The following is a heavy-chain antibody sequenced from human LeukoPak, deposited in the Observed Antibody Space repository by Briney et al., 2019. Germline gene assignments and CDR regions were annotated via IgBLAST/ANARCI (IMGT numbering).Heavy chain of an antibody. V-gene: IGHV3-7*01. CDR3: VRVRSGSYWESDY. Sequence: GGSLRLSCAASGFTFSSYWMSWVRQAPGKGLEWVANIKQDGSEKYYVDSVKGRFTISRDNAKNSLYLQMNSLRAEDTAVYYCVRVRSGSYWESDYWGQGTLVTVSS. J-gene: IGHJ4*02. CDR1: GFTFSSYW. D-gene: IGHD3-10*01. CDR2: IKQDGSEK.